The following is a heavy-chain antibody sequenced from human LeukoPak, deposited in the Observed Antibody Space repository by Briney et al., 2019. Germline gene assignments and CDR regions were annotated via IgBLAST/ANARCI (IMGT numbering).Heavy chain of an antibody. V-gene: IGHV5-51*01. CDR3: ASAIRPVDTAMAYFDY. Sequence: GESLKISCKGSGYSINNYWIGWVRQMPGKGLEWMGIIYPADSDIRYSPSFQGQVTISADKSISTAYLQWSSLKASDTAMYYCASAIRPVDTAMAYFDYWGQGTLVTVSS. J-gene: IGHJ4*02. D-gene: IGHD5-18*01. CDR2: IYPADSDI. CDR1: GYSINNYW.